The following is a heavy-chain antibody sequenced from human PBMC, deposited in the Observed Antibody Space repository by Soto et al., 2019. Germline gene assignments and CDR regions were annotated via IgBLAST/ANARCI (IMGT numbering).Heavy chain of an antibody. CDR3: AKASRGTCYSSVDH. Sequence: LSLTCAASGFIFSSYAMSWVRQAPGKGLEWVSSICGDDGKTYYADSVKGRFTISRDNSKNTLDLQMNSLRAEDTAIYYCAKASRGTCYSSVDHWGQGTLVTVSS. D-gene: IGHD2-15*01. V-gene: IGHV3-23*01. J-gene: IGHJ4*02. CDR1: GFIFSSYA. CDR2: ICGDDGKT.